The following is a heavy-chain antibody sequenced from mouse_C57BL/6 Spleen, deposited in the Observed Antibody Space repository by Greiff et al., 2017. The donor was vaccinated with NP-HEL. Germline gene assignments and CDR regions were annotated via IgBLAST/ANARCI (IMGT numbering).Heavy chain of an antibody. V-gene: IGHV1-61*01. CDR2: IYPSDSET. CDR1: GYTFTSYW. D-gene: IGHD2-3*01. CDR3: ARSDYDGQGFAY. Sequence: VQLQQPGAELVRPGSSVKLSCKASGYTFTSYWMDWVKQRPGQGLEWIGNIYPSDSETHYNQKFKDKATLTVDKSSSTAYMQLSSLTSEDSAVYYCARSDYDGQGFAYWGQGTLVTVSA. J-gene: IGHJ3*01.